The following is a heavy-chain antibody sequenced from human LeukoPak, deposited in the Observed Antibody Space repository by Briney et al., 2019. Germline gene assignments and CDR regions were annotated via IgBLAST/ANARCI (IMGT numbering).Heavy chain of an antibody. CDR2: ISSSSSYI. CDR1: GFTFSSYW. Sequence: GGSLRLSCAASGFTFSSYWMSWVRQAPGKGLEWVSSISSSSSYIYYADSVKGRFTISRDNAKNSLYLQMNSLRAGDTAVYYCASDLFRGGGNPGDYWGQGTLVTVSS. D-gene: IGHD4-23*01. V-gene: IGHV3-21*01. CDR3: ASDLFRGGGNPGDY. J-gene: IGHJ4*02.